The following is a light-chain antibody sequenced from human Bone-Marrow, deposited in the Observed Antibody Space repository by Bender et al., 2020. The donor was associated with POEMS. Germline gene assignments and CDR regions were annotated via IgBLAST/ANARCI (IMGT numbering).Light chain of an antibody. CDR2: DVT. Sequence: QSALTQPDSVSGSPGQSVTFSCTGTSSDVGTYNLVSWYQQHPDKAPRLMIYDVTYRPGGVSNRFSGSKSGNTASLTISGLQAEDEADYFCCSYTTSGTWVFGGGTELTVL. CDR1: SSDVGTYNL. V-gene: IGLV2-14*01. CDR3: CSYTTSGTWV. J-gene: IGLJ3*02.